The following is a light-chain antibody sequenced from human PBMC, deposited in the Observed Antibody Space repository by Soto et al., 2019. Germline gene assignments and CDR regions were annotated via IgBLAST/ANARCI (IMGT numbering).Light chain of an antibody. Sequence: DIVMTQSPLSLPVTPGEPASISCRSSQSLLHSNGSNSLDWYLQKPGQSPQLLIYLGSNRASGGHDWFSGSGSGTDFTLKISRVDAEDVGVYYCMQALPSYTFGQGTKLEIK. V-gene: IGKV2-28*01. CDR2: LGS. CDR1: QSLLHSNGSNS. J-gene: IGKJ2*01. CDR3: MQALPSYT.